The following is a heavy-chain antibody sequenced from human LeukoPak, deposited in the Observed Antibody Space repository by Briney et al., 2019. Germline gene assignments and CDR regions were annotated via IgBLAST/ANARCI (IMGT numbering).Heavy chain of an antibody. CDR1: GFTFSDYY. D-gene: IGHD3-10*01. CDR2: INPTSGYT. CDR3: ARVSHYGSGYYYTLAY. Sequence: SGGSLRLSCAASGFTFSDYYMSWIRRAPGKGLEWLSYINPTSGYTPYADSVRGRFTISRDNAKNSLYLQMNSLRAEDTAVYYCARVSHYGSGYYYTLAYWGQGTLVTVSS. V-gene: IGHV3-11*05. J-gene: IGHJ4*02.